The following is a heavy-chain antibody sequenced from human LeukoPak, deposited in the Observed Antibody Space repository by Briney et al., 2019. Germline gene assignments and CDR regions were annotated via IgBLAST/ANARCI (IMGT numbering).Heavy chain of an antibody. CDR1: GGFVSGGSYY. CDR3: ASGQFLVSNDY. Sequence: SETLSLTCTVSGGFVSGGSYYWSWIRQPPGKGLEWIGYFYYTGSTNYNPSLKSRVTISVDTSKNQFSLRLSSVTAADTAVYYCASGQFLVSNDYWGQGILVTVSS. J-gene: IGHJ4*02. D-gene: IGHD5/OR15-5a*01. V-gene: IGHV4-61*01. CDR2: FYYTGST.